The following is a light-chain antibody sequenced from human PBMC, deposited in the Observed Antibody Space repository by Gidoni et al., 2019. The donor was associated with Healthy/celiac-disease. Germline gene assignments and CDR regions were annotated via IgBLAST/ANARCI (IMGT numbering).Light chain of an antibody. Sequence: DIQMTQSPSSRSASVGDRVTITCRASQSISSYLNWYHQKPGKAPKLLIYAASSLQIGVPSRFSGSGSGTDFTLSISILQPVDFATYYCQHSYSTLWTFGQGTKVEIK. J-gene: IGKJ1*01. CDR2: AAS. V-gene: IGKV1-39*01. CDR3: QHSYSTLWT. CDR1: QSISSY.